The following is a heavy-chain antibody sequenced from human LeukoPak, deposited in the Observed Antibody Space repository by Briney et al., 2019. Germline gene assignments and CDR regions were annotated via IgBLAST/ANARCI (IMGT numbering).Heavy chain of an antibody. Sequence: ASVKVSCKVSGYTLTELSMHWVRQAPGKGLEWMGGFDPEDGETIYAQKFQGRVTMTEDTSTDTAYMELSSLRSEDTAVYYCAKYSDYYDSSGPNFQHWGQGTLVTVSS. CDR1: GYTLTELS. CDR2: FDPEDGET. D-gene: IGHD3-22*01. CDR3: AKYSDYYDSSGPNFQH. J-gene: IGHJ1*01. V-gene: IGHV1-24*01.